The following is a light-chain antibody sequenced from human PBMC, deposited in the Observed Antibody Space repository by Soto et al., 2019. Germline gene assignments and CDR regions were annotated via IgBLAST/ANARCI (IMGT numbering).Light chain of an antibody. V-gene: IGLV3-1*01. J-gene: IGLJ2*01. CDR1: RLRHKY. CDR3: QAWDSSTVV. CDR2: LDT. Sequence: SYELIQPPSVSVSPGQTASITCSGDRLRHKYVSWYQQKPGQSPVLVIYLDTKRPSGIPERFSGSNSGNTATLTISGTQAMDEADYYCQAWDSSTVVFGGGTKLTVL.